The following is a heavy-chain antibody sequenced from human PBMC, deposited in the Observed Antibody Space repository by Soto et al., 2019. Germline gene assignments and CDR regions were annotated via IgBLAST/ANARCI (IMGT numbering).Heavy chain of an antibody. D-gene: IGHD1-26*01. CDR3: ARGRWELHDAFDI. V-gene: IGHV3-33*01. Sequence: QVQLVESGGGVVQPGRSLRLSCAASGFTFSSYGMHWVRQAPGKGLEWVAVIWYDGSNKYYADSVKGRFTISRDNSKNTLYLQMNSLRAEDTAVYYCARGRWELHDAFDIWGQGTMVTVSS. CDR2: IWYDGSNK. J-gene: IGHJ3*02. CDR1: GFTFSSYG.